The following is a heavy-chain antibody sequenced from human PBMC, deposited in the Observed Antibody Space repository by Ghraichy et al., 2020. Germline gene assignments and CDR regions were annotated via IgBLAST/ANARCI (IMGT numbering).Heavy chain of an antibody. CDR3: TTDQGGYSSSRSDYYYYGMDV. CDR2: IKSKTDGGTT. D-gene: IGHD6-6*01. V-gene: IGHV3-15*01. CDR1: GFTFSNAW. Sequence: GGSLRLSCAASGFTFSNAWMSWVRQAPGKGLEWVGRIKSKTDGGTTDYAAPVKGRFTISRDDSKNTLYLQMNSLKTEDTAVYYCTTDQGGYSSSRSDYYYYGMDVWGQGTTVTVSS. J-gene: IGHJ6*02.